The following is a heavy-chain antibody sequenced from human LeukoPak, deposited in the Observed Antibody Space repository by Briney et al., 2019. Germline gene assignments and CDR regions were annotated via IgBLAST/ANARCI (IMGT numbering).Heavy chain of an antibody. Sequence: GGSLGLSCAASGFTFSSYWMHWVRQAPGKGLVWVSRINSDGSSTSYADSVKGRFTISRDNAKNTLYLQMNSLRAEDTAVYYCARSFDSYGYGDFDYWGQGTLVTVSS. CDR3: ARSFDSYGYGDFDY. J-gene: IGHJ4*02. CDR1: GFTFSSYW. V-gene: IGHV3-74*01. D-gene: IGHD5-18*01. CDR2: INSDGSST.